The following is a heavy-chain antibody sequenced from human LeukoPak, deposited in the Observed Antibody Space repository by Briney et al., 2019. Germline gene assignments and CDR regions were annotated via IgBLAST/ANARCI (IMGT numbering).Heavy chain of an antibody. CDR3: ARDIGTGPYDLWSGSFDY. Sequence: PSETLSLTCTVSGGSISSYYWSWIRQPPGKGLEWIGFIYYSGSTNYNPSLKSRVTISVDTSKNQFSLKLSSVTAADTAVYYCARDIGTGPYDLWSGSFDYWGQGTLVTVSS. CDR1: GGSISSYY. D-gene: IGHD3-3*01. CDR2: IYYSGST. J-gene: IGHJ4*02. V-gene: IGHV4-59*01.